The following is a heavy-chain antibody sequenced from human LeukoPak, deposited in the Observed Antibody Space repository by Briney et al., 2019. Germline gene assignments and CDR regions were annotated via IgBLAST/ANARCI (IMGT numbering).Heavy chain of an antibody. V-gene: IGHV3-53*01. Sequence: GGSLRLSCAASGFTVSSNYMSWVRQAPGKGLEWVSIIYSGGSTYYADSVKGRFTISRDNSKNTLYLQMNSLRAEDTAVYYCARGARILTGYYSPNWFDPWGQGTLVTVSS. D-gene: IGHD3-9*01. CDR2: IYSGGST. CDR1: GFTVSSNY. CDR3: ARGARILTGYYSPNWFDP. J-gene: IGHJ5*02.